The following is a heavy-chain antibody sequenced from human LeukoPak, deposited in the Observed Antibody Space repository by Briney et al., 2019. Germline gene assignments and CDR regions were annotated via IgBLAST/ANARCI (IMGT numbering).Heavy chain of an antibody. CDR3: ARTYVANAFDI. Sequence: SETLTLTCTVSGGSISSYYWSWLRQPPGKGLEWVGYIYYSGSTNYNPSLKSRVTISVDTSKNQFSLKLNSGTAADTAVYYCARTYVANAFDIWGEGTMVTVSS. V-gene: IGHV4-59*01. D-gene: IGHD3-16*01. CDR2: IYYSGST. CDR1: GGSISSYY. J-gene: IGHJ3*02.